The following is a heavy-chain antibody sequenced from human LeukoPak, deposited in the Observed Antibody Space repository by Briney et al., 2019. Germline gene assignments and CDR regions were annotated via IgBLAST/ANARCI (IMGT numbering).Heavy chain of an antibody. CDR1: GFTLSNYD. CDR2: IRTSSRYI. J-gene: IGHJ5*02. D-gene: IGHD2-2*01. Sequence: GGSLRLSCAASGFTLSNYDMNWVRQAPGKGLECVSSIRTSSRYIYYKDSVRGRFTISRDDPKNSLYLEMNSLRDEDTAVYYCARADCSSSTCYLRRSWSDHWGQGTLVTVSS. V-gene: IGHV3-21*01. CDR3: ARADCSSSTCYLRRSWSDH.